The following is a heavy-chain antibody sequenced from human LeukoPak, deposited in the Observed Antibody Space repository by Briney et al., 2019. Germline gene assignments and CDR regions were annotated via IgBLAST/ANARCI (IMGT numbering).Heavy chain of an antibody. CDR2: FYSGGST. D-gene: IGHD3-9*01. Sequence: GGSLRLSCAASGFTVSSNYMSWVRQAPGKGLEWVSVFYSGGSTYYADSVKGRFTISRDNSKNTLYLQMNSLRAEDTAVYYCARGRYYDILTGWSSWYFDLWGRGTLVTVSS. J-gene: IGHJ2*01. CDR3: ARGRYYDILTGWSSWYFDL. CDR1: GFTVSSNY. V-gene: IGHV3-53*01.